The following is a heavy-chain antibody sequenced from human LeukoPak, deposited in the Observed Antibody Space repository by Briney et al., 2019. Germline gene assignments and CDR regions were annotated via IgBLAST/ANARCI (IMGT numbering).Heavy chain of an antibody. D-gene: IGHD1-26*01. J-gene: IGHJ4*02. CDR2: ISSSGSTI. CDR1: GFTFSSYE. CDR3: ARTEVGATDY. V-gene: IGHV3-48*03. Sequence: GGSLRLSCAASGFTFSSYEMNWVRQAPGKGLEWVSYISSSGSTIYYADSVKGRFTISRDNAKNSLDLQMNSLRAEDTAVYYCARTEVGATDYWGQGTLVTVSS.